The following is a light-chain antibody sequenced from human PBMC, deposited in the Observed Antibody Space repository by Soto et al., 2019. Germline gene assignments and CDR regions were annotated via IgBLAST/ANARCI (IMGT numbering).Light chain of an antibody. CDR3: QQLHSYPLT. V-gene: IGKV1-9*01. CDR1: QGISSN. CDR2: AAS. J-gene: IGKJ4*01. Sequence: IQLTQSPSSLSASVGDRVTITCRASQGISSNLAWYQQKPGNVPKLLIYAASTLQSVVPSRFSGSGSGTDFTLTISSLQPEDFANYCCQQLHSYPLTFGGGTRVEIK.